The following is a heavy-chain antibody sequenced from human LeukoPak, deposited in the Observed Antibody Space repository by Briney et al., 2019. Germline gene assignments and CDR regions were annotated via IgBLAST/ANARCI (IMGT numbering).Heavy chain of an antibody. D-gene: IGHD3-22*01. CDR2: INPNNGGT. CDR1: GYTFTNYG. CDR3: ARGSTYYYDRGYFDY. Sequence: GASVKVSCKASGYTFTNYGISWVRQAPGQGLEWMGWINPNNGGTNYAQKFQDRVSMTRDTSISTAYMELSRLRSDDTAVYYCARGSTYYYDRGYFDYWGQGTLVTVSS. J-gene: IGHJ4*02. V-gene: IGHV1-2*02.